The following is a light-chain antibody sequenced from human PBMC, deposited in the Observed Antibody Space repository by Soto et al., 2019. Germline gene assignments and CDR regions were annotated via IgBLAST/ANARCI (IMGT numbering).Light chain of an antibody. J-gene: IGKJ1*01. CDR1: QTVSSSS. V-gene: IGKV3-20*01. Sequence: PWQRVPLSYRASQTVSSSSLTWCQQKPGQAPGLLIYGISTRATAIPARFSGSGSGTDFTLTITTLEREDFAVYYCQQYDGSPRTFGQGTKVEIK. CDR3: QQYDGSPRT. CDR2: GIS.